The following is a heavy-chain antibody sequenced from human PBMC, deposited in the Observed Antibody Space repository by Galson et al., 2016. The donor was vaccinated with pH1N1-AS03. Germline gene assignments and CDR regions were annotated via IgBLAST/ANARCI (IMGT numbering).Heavy chain of an antibody. CDR1: GGSINSGDYS. J-gene: IGHJ2*01. D-gene: IGHD1-1*01. CDR2: IYHSGST. V-gene: IGHV4-30-2*01. CDR3: ARDPYQLWYFDL. Sequence: TLSLTCAVSGGSINSGDYSWSWLRQPPGKGLEWIGYIYHSGSTYYNPPPKSRVTISVDRSKNQFSLKLTSVTAADTAVYFCARDPYQLWYFDLWGRGTLVTVSS.